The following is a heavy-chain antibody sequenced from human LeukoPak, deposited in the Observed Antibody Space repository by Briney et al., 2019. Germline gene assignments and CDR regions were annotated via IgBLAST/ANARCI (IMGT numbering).Heavy chain of an antibody. CDR1: GGTFSSYA. Sequence: GASVKVSCKASGGTFSSYAISWVRQAPGQGLEWMGGIIPIFGTANYAQKFQGGVTITADKYTSTAYMELSSLRSEDTAVYYCAREAGNYDILTGYYTPPYYFDYWGQGTLVTVSS. CDR2: IIPIFGTA. J-gene: IGHJ4*02. V-gene: IGHV1-69*06. CDR3: AREAGNYDILTGYYTPPYYFDY. D-gene: IGHD3-9*01.